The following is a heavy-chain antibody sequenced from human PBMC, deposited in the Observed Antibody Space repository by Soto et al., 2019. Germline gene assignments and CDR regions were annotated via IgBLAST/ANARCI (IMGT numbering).Heavy chain of an antibody. D-gene: IGHD6-13*01. V-gene: IGHV3-7*03. J-gene: IGHJ4*02. CDR1: GFTFSSYY. CDR3: AKLVTTAAAGTFDY. Sequence: EVQLVESGGGLVQPGGSLRLSCAASGFTFSSYYMSWVRQAQGKGLEWVANVNEDGSEKYYVDSVKGRFTISRDNADNSLFLQMNSLRAEDTAVYYCAKLVTTAAAGTFDYWGQGTLVTVSS. CDR2: VNEDGSEK.